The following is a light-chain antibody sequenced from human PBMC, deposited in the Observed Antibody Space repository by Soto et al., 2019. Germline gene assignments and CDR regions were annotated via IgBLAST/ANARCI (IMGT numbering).Light chain of an antibody. CDR3: SSYAGSNMVV. CDR1: SSDVGGYNY. Sequence: QSVLTQPPSASGSPGQSVTISCTGTSSDVGGYNYVSWYQQHPGKAPKLMIYEVSKRPPGVPDRFSGSKSGNSASLTVSGLQAEDEADYYCSSYAGSNMVVFGGGTQLTVL. J-gene: IGLJ2*01. V-gene: IGLV2-8*01. CDR2: EVS.